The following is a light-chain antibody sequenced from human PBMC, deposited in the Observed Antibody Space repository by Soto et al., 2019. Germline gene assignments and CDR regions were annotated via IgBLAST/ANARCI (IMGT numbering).Light chain of an antibody. CDR2: KTS. V-gene: IGKV1-5*03. Sequence: DIHMTQSPSTLSASVGDRVTSTCRASQSISVGLAWYQQKPGKAPNLLIYKTSSLETGVPSRFSGSGSGTEFTLTISSLQPDDFATYYCQHYNDYSWTFGQGTKVEIK. CDR1: QSISVG. J-gene: IGKJ1*01. CDR3: QHYNDYSWT.